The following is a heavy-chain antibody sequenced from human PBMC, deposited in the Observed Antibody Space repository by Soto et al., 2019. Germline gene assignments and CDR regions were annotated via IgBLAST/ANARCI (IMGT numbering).Heavy chain of an antibody. CDR3: ARIGPLTTNFGMDV. V-gene: IGHV3-33*01. Sequence: QVQLVESGGGVVQPGRSLRLSCTASEFTFSRHGMHWVRQAPGKGLEWVAVIWYDGSNKYYSDSVKGRFTISRDNSKNTLYLHMDSLRVEDTAMYYCARIGPLTTNFGMDVWGQGTAVTVSS. J-gene: IGHJ6*02. D-gene: IGHD4-4*01. CDR2: IWYDGSNK. CDR1: EFTFSRHG.